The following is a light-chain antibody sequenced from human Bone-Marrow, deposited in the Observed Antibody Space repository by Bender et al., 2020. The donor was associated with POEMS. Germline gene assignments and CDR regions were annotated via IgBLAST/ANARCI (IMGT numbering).Light chain of an antibody. J-gene: IGLJ2*01. CDR2: DVS. V-gene: IGLV2-14*01. Sequence: QSALTQPASVSGSPGQSVTISCTGTSNDVGGYNYVSWYQQHPGKAPKLMIYDVSNRPSGVSNRFSGSKSGNTASLTISGLQAEDEADYYCSSYTNSNTHVLFGGGTKLTVL. CDR1: SNDVGGYNY. CDR3: SSYTNSNTHVL.